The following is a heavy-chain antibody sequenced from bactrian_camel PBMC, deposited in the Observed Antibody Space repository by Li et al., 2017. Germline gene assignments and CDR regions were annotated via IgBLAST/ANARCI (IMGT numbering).Heavy chain of an antibody. CDR2: IDVDGII. D-gene: IGHD2*01. Sequence: AAGGVWGRLDSMAWFRQVPGKEREGLASIDVDGIITYAKFLKGRFTLSKDNANDILYLQMSSLEPEDTAMYYCAAGLKWCRQGYPTADFRYLGQGTQVTVS. J-gene: IGHJ6*01. V-gene: IGHV3S53*01. CDR1: GVWGRLDS. CDR3: AAGLKWCRQGYPTADFRY.